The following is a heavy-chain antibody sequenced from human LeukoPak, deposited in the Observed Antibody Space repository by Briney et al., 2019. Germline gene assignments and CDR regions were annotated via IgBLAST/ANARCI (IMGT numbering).Heavy chain of an antibody. CDR3: ARAFAGSYSFQH. CDR2: IHSSGGTI. J-gene: IGHJ1*01. Sequence: GGSLRLSCATSGFPFSSYDMNWVRQAPGKGLEWVSYIHSSGGTIYYADSVKGRFTISRDNSKNTLYLQMNSLRAEDTAVYYCARAFAGSYSFQHWGQGTLVTVSS. D-gene: IGHD3-10*01. V-gene: IGHV3-48*03. CDR1: GFPFSSYD.